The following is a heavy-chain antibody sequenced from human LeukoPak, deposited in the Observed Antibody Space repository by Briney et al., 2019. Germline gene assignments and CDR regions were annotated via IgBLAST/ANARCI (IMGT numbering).Heavy chain of an antibody. J-gene: IGHJ4*02. Sequence: GESLKISCKGSAYSFTSYWIAWVRQMSGKGLEWMGIIYPGDSDTAYSPSFQGQVTISADKSISTAYLQWSSLKASDTAMASYGSGSPFGYWGQGTLVTVSS. CDR1: AYSFTSYW. CDR2: IYPGDSDT. D-gene: IGHD3-10*01. CDR3: GSGSPFGY. V-gene: IGHV5-51*01.